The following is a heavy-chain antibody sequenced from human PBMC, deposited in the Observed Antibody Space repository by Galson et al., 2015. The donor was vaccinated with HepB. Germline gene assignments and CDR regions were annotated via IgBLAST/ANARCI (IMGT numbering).Heavy chain of an antibody. Sequence: SVKLSCATSGFTFSDSFMSWIRQAPGKGLEWVSFINPSGSYAKYADSVKGRVTISRDNAENSVYLQMNSLRAEDTAIYYCAREYYANPDHWGQGTQVTVSS. J-gene: IGHJ5*02. CDR1: GFTFSDSF. V-gene: IGHV3-11*06. CDR2: INPSGSYA. CDR3: AREYYANPDH. D-gene: IGHD3-16*01.